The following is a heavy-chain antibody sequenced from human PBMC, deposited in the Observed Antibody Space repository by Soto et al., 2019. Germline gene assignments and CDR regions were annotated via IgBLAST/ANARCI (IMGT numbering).Heavy chain of an antibody. V-gene: IGHV1-2*04. CDR1: GYTFTGYY. CDR2: INPNSGGT. CDR3: ARGITMIVVVSGGYFDY. D-gene: IGHD3-22*01. Sequence: ASVKVSCKASGYTFTGYYMHWVRQAPGQGLEWMGWINPNSGGTNYAQKFQGWVTMTRDTSISTAYMELSRLRSDDTAVYYCARGITMIVVVSGGYFDYWGQGTLVTVSS. J-gene: IGHJ4*02.